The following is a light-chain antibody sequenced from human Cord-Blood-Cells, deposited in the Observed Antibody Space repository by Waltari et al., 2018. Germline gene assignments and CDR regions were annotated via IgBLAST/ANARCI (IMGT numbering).Light chain of an antibody. CDR2: KAS. CDR3: QQYNSYSYT. J-gene: IGKJ2*01. V-gene: IGKV1-5*03. CDR1: QSMSSW. Sequence: DIQMTQSPSTLSVSVGDRVTITCRASQSMSSWLAWYQQKPGKAPTLLIYKASSLESGVPSSFSGSGSGTEFTLTISSLQPDDFATYYCQQYNSYSYTFGQGTKLEIK.